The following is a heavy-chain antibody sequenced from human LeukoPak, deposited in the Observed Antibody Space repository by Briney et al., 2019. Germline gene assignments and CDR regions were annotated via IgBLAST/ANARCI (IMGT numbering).Heavy chain of an antibody. CDR3: ARENGDDGIDY. Sequence: GGSLRLSCAASGFTFSSYAMSWVRQAPGKGLEWVSAISGSGGSTYYADSVKGRFTISRDNAKNSLYLQMNSLRAEDTAVYYCARENGDDGIDYWGQGTLVTVSS. J-gene: IGHJ4*02. D-gene: IGHD4-17*01. CDR2: ISGSGGST. V-gene: IGHV3-23*01. CDR1: GFTFSSYA.